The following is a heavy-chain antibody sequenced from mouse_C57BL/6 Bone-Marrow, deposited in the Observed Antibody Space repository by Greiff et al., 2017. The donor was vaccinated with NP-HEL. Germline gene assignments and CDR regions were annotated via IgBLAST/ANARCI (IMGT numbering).Heavy chain of an antibody. J-gene: IGHJ3*01. V-gene: IGHV2-2*01. CDR2: IWSGGST. Sequence: QVQLQQSGPGLVQPSQSLSITCTVSGFSLTSYGVHWVRQSPGKGLEWLGVIWSGGSTDYNAAFISRLSISKDNSKSQVFFKMNSLQAEDTAIYYCASLYGSREAWFAYWGQGTLVTVSA. CDR3: ASLYGSREAWFAY. D-gene: IGHD1-1*01. CDR1: GFSLTSYG.